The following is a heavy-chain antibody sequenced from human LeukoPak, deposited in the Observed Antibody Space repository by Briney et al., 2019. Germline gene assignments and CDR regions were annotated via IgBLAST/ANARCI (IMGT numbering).Heavy chain of an antibody. J-gene: IGHJ4*02. CDR1: GFTFSSST. V-gene: IGHV3-48*01. CDR3: ARSRGPTYGAGTYSPYFDY. CDR2: ISSNTTTT. D-gene: IGHD3-10*01. Sequence: PGGSLRLSCAASGFTFSSSTMNWVRQAPGKGLESVSYISSNTTTTYSAESVKGRFTISRDNTKNSLYLQMNSLRAEDTAVYYCARSRGPTYGAGTYSPYFDYWGQGTLVTVSS.